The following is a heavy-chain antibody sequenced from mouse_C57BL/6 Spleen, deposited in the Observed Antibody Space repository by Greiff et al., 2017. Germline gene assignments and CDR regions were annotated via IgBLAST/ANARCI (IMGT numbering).Heavy chain of an antibody. V-gene: IGHV1-61*01. D-gene: IGHD2-5*01. Sequence: QVQLKQPGAELVRPGSSVKLSCKASGYTFTSYWMDWVKQRPGQGLEWIGNIYPSDSETHYNQKFKDKATLTVDKSSSTAYMQLSSLTSEDSAVYYCARLNYRNLHFDYWGQGTTLTVSS. CDR1: GYTFTSYW. CDR3: ARLNYRNLHFDY. CDR2: IYPSDSET. J-gene: IGHJ2*01.